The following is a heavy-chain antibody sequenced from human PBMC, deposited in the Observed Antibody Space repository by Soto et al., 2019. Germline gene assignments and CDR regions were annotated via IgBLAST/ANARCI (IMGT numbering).Heavy chain of an antibody. J-gene: IGHJ4*02. V-gene: IGHV4-39*01. CDR3: ARRTSDPREDYFDY. CDR2: ICYSGST. CDR1: GGSISSSSYY. Sequence: KLPETLSLTCTVSGGSISSSSYYWGWIRQPPGKGLEWIGSICYSGSTYYNPSLKSRVTISVDTSKNQFSLKLSSVTAADTAVYYCARRTSDPREDYFDYWGQGTLVTVSS.